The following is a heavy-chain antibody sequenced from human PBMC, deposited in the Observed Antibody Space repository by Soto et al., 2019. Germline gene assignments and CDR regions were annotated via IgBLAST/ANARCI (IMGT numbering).Heavy chain of an antibody. D-gene: IGHD5-18*01. Sequence: QVQLVQSGAEVKKPGSSVKVSCKASGGTFSSYAISWVRQAPGQGLEWMGGIIPIFGTANYAQKFRGRVTITADESTSTAYMELSSLRSEDTAVYYCAIYDVDTAMDYYYYYGMDVWGQGTTVTVSS. V-gene: IGHV1-69*01. CDR2: IIPIFGTA. J-gene: IGHJ6*02. CDR1: GGTFSSYA. CDR3: AIYDVDTAMDYYYYYGMDV.